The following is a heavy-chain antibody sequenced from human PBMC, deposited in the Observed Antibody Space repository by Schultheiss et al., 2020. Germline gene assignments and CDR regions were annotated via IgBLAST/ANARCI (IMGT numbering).Heavy chain of an antibody. CDR1: GFTFTSHA. V-gene: IGHV3-30-3*01. J-gene: IGHJ5*02. Sequence: GGSLRLSCAASGFTFTSHAMHWVRQAPGKGLEWVAVISYDGSNKYYADSVKGRFTISRDNSKNTLYLQMNSLRAEDTAVYYCARGLTTYSSGWGPQWFDPWGQGTLVTVSS. CDR2: ISYDGSNK. D-gene: IGHD6-19*01. CDR3: ARGLTTYSSGWGPQWFDP.